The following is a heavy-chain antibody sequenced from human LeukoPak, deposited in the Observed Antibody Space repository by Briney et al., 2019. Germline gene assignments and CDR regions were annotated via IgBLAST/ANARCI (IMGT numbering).Heavy chain of an antibody. V-gene: IGHV1-2*02. CDR1: GYTFTGYY. D-gene: IGHD1-26*01. CDR2: INPNSGGT. J-gene: IGHJ4*02. CDR3: ARFPGDSGSYFYPFDY. Sequence: GASVKVSCXASGYTFTGYYMHWVRQAPGQGLAWMGWINPNSGGTNYAQKFQGRVTMTRDTSISTAYMELSRLRSDDTAVYYCARFPGDSGSYFYPFDYWGQGTLVTVSS.